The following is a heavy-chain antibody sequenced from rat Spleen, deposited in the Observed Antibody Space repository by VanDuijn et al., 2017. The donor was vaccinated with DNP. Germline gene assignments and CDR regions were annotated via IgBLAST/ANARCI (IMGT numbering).Heavy chain of an antibody. J-gene: IGHJ2*01. CDR1: GFTFSNYY. Sequence: EVQLVESGGGLVQPGRSLKLSCAASGFTFSNYYMAWVRQAPTKGLEWVASITNSGGGTYYRDSVKGRFPISRDNAKSTLYLQMNSLRSEDTATYYCAKGGTYYGYQGDYWGQGVMVTVSS. CDR2: ITNSGGGT. V-gene: IGHV5-25*01. CDR3: AKGGTYYGYQGDY. D-gene: IGHD1-9*01.